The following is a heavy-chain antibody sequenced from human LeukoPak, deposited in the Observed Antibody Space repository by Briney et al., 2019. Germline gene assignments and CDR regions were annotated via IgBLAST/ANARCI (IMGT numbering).Heavy chain of an antibody. CDR2: ISDSGGST. V-gene: IGHV3-23*01. CDR1: GFTFSSSW. Sequence: GGSLRLSCAVSGFTFSSSWMHWVRQAPGKGLEWVSAISDSGGSTYYADSVKGRFTISRDNSKNTLYLQMNSLRAEDTAVYYCARVSGWVYWGQGTLVTVSS. D-gene: IGHD6-19*01. CDR3: ARVSGWVY. J-gene: IGHJ4*02.